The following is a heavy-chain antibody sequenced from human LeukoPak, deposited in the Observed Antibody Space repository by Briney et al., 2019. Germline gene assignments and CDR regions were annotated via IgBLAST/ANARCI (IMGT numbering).Heavy chain of an antibody. Sequence: SETLSLTCAVYGGSFSGYYWSWIRQPPGKGLEWIGEINHSGSTNYNPSLKSRVTISVDTSKNQFSLKLSAVTAADTAVYYCARDQYKCDGNYRYYQHMDVWGKGTTVTISS. V-gene: IGHV4-34*01. CDR2: INHSGST. CDR3: ARDQYKCDGNYRYYQHMDV. J-gene: IGHJ6*03. CDR1: GGSFSGYY. D-gene: IGHD3-16*01.